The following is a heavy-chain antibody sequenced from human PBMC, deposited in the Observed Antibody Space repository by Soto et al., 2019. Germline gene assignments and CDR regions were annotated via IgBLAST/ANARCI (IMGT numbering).Heavy chain of an antibody. V-gene: IGHV1-18*01. CDR2: ISPHNDRT. J-gene: IGHJ3*02. D-gene: IGHD6-19*01. CDR1: GYNFTSYG. Sequence: QVQLVQSGADVKKPGASVKVSCKASGYNFTSYGISSVRQAPGQGLGWMGWISPHNDRTKYARRFQDRVTMTTQTPTSTVYMELGSLRSDDTAVYYCARDLYYSSGRYFDHDAFDIWGQGTVVTVSS. CDR3: ARDLYYSSGRYFDHDAFDI.